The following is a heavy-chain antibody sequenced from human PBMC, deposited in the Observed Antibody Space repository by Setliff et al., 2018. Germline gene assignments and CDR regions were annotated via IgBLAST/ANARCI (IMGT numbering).Heavy chain of an antibody. V-gene: IGHV4-61*09. J-gene: IGHJ4*02. Sequence: SETLSLTCNVSGGSISSRTYYWSWIRQPAGKGLEWIGHIYTSWSTNYNPSLKSRVTMSADTTKNQFSLKLTSVTAADTAVYYCGRLRGYCSGGRCNGQYAFDYWGQGTLVTVSS. D-gene: IGHD2-15*01. CDR2: IYTSWST. CDR1: GGSISSRTYY. CDR3: GRLRGYCSGGRCNGQYAFDY.